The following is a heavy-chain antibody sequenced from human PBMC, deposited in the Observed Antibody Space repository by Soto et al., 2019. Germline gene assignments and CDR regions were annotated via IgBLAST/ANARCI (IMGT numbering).Heavy chain of an antibody. D-gene: IGHD2-15*01. J-gene: IGHJ5*02. CDR1: GGTFSSYA. CDR3: ARVSPVVPNWFDP. CDR2: IIPIFGTA. V-gene: IGHV1-69*13. Sequence: VASVKVSCKASGGTFSSYAISWVGQAPGQGLEWMGGIIPIFGTANYAQKFQGRVTIPADESTSTAYMELRSLRSEDTAVYYCARVSPVVPNWFDPWGQGTLVTVSS.